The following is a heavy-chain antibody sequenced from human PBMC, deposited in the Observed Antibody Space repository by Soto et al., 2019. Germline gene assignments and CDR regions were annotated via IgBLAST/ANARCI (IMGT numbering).Heavy chain of an antibody. CDR1: GFTFSSYA. Sequence: EVQLVESGGGLVQPGRSLRLSCAASGFTFSSYAMSWVRQAPGKGLEWVSTIGGSGSTYYADSVKGRFTISRDNSNNALDLQMNSLRAGDTAVYYCAKGILVKPPGTRAFDIWGQGTMVIVSS. CDR2: IGGSGST. V-gene: IGHV3-23*04. D-gene: IGHD6-13*01. J-gene: IGHJ3*02. CDR3: AKGILVKPPGTRAFDI.